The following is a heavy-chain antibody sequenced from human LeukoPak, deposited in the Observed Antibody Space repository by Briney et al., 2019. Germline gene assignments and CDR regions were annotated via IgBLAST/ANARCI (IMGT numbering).Heavy chain of an antibody. V-gene: IGHV3-21*01. D-gene: IGHD4-23*01. J-gene: IGHJ4*02. Sequence: GGSLRLSCAASGFTFSSYSMNWVRQAPGKGLEWVSSISSSSSYIYYADSVKGRFTISRDNAKNSLYLQMNSLRAEDTAVYYCARDLYGGNSATPPDYWGQGTLVTVSS. CDR2: ISSSSSYI. CDR3: ARDLYGGNSATPPDY. CDR1: GFTFSSYS.